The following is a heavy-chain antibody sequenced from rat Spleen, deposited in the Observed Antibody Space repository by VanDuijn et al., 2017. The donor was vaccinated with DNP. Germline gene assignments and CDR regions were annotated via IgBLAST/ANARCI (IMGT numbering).Heavy chain of an antibody. CDR2: IIYDGGGT. Sequence: EVKLVESGGGLVQPRRSLKLSCAASGFTFSDYNMAWVRQAPKKGLEWVATIIYDGGGTYYRDSVKGRFTISRDNAKSTLYLQMDSLRSEDTATYYCATFEGRDAWGQGTSVTVSS. J-gene: IGHJ4*01. D-gene: IGHD1-11*01. V-gene: IGHV5S10*01. CDR3: ATFEGRDA. CDR1: GFTFSDYN.